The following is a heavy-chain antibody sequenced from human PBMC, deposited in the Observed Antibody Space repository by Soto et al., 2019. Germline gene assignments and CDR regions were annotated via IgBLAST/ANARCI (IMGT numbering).Heavy chain of an antibody. D-gene: IGHD3-22*01. CDR3: ATRSKSSGYYPYYFDY. J-gene: IGHJ4*02. CDR2: FDPEDGET. V-gene: IGHV1-24*01. Sequence: ASVKVSCKVSGYTLTELSMYWVRQAPGKGLEWMGGFDPEDGETIYAQKFQGRVTMTEDTSTDTAYMELSSLRSEDTAVYYCATRSKSSGYYPYYFDYWGQGTLVTVSS. CDR1: GYTLTELS.